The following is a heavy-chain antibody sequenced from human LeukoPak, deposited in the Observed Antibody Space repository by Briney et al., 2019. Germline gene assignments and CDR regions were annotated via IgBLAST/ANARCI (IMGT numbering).Heavy chain of an antibody. CDR2: IIPIFGTA. Sequence: ASVKVSCKASGGTFSSYAINWVRQAPGQGLEWMGGIIPIFGTANYAQKFQGRVTITADESTSTAYMELSSLRSEDTAVYYCARGGIAAAGSFGYWGQGTLVTVSS. CDR3: ARGGIAAAGSFGY. J-gene: IGHJ4*02. D-gene: IGHD6-13*01. V-gene: IGHV1-69*01. CDR1: GGTFSSYA.